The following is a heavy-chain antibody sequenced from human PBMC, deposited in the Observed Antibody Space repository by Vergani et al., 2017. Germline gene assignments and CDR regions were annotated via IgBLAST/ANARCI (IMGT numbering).Heavy chain of an antibody. CDR1: GFTFSSYG. CDR3: ATGGHGLIAVAGTWWYFDL. CDR2: ISGSGGST. J-gene: IGHJ2*01. V-gene: IGHV3-23*04. Sequence: VQLVESGGGVVQPGRSLRLSCAASGFTFSSYGMSWVRQAPGKGLEWVSAISGSGGSTYYADSVKGRFTISRDNSKNTLYLQMNSLRAEDTAVYYCATGGHGLIAVAGTWWYFDLWGRGTLVTVSS. D-gene: IGHD6-19*01.